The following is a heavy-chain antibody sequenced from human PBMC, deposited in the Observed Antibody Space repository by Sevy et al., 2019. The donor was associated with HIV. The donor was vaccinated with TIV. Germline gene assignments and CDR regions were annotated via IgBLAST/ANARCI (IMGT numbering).Heavy chain of an antibody. CDR2: SSGRGDST. J-gene: IGHJ4*02. CDR3: AKDSGGSYPWYFDY. Sequence: GGSLRLSCAASGFTFSIYVMNWVRQPPGKGLEWVAASSGRGDSTYYADSVKGRFTISRDNSKNTVFLQMNRLRPEDTAIYYCAKDSGGSYPWYFDYWGQGTLVIVSS. CDR1: GFTFSIYV. D-gene: IGHD1-26*01. V-gene: IGHV3-23*01.